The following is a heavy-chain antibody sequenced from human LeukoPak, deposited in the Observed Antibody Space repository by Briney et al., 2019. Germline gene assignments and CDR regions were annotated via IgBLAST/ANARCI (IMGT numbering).Heavy chain of an antibody. Sequence: ASVKVSCKASGYTFTGYNMHWVRQAPGQGLEWMGWINANSGGTNYAQKFQGRVTMTRDTSISTAFMELSRLSSDGTAVYYCACASGNYYNGNYFDYWGQGTLVTVSS. V-gene: IGHV1-2*02. J-gene: IGHJ4*02. CDR2: INANSGGT. D-gene: IGHD3-10*01. CDR1: GYTFTGYN. CDR3: ACASGNYYNGNYFDY.